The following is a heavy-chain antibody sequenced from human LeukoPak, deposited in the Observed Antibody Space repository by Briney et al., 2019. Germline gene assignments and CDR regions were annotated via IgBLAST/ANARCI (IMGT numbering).Heavy chain of an antibody. J-gene: IGHJ3*02. CDR3: ARDRWGERAFDT. CDR2: ITSDGSIT. D-gene: IGHD7-27*01. V-gene: IGHV3-74*01. CDR1: GFVFDNFW. Sequence: GGSLRLSCAASGFVFDNFWMHWVRQVPGKRPEWLAHITSDGSITNYADSVTGRFSISRDNARNTVSLQMNNLRADDTAVYFCARDRWGERAFDTWGQGTKVTVSS.